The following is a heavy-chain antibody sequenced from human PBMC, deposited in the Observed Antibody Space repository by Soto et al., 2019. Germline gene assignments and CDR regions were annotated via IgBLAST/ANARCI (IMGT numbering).Heavy chain of an antibody. D-gene: IGHD2-15*01. CDR3: ARLGQAAEVVAASN. CDR2: IGPLLGIA. CDR1: GGTFPTYT. Sequence: QVQLVQSGAEVKKPGSSVKVSCKAPGGTFPTYTISWVRQAPGQGLEWMGRIGPLLGIAYNAQKFQGRLTITADKSTSTAYMELSSLKSEDTAVYYCARLGQAAEVVAASNWGQGTLLIVS. V-gene: IGHV1-69*02. J-gene: IGHJ4*02.